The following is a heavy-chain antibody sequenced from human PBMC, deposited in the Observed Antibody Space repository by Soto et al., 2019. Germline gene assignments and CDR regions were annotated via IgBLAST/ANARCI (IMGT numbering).Heavy chain of an antibody. D-gene: IGHD3-10*01. CDR3: ARGHGYMIRGVISPRGPPDY. J-gene: IGHJ4*02. Sequence: PSETLSLTCTVSGRSISGAGHYWTWIRQHPGKGLEWIGYMYNYGSTYNGSASYNPSLKSRVSISVDTSENQFSLKMTSMTAADTAVYFCARGHGYMIRGVISPRGPPDYWGQGTLVTVSS. CDR2: MYNYGSTY. V-gene: IGHV4-31*03. CDR1: GRSISGAGHY.